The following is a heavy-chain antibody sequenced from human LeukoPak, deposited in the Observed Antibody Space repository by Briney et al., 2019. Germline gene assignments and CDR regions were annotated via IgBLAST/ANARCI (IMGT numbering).Heavy chain of an antibody. CDR2: ISGSGGST. J-gene: IGHJ6*02. Sequence: ETLSLTCAVYGGSFSGYYWSWIRQPPGKGLEWVSAISGSGGSTYYADSVRGRFTISRDNSKNTLYLQMNSLRAEDTAVYYCAKGVTSSYYYYYGMDVWGQGTTVTVSS. CDR1: GGSFSGYY. V-gene: IGHV3-23*01. D-gene: IGHD2-2*01. CDR3: AKGVTSSYYYYYGMDV.